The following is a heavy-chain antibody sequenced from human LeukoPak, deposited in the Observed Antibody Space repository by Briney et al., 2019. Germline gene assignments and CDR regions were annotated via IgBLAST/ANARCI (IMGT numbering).Heavy chain of an antibody. CDR2: IWYDGSNK. CDR1: GFTFSSYG. D-gene: IGHD6-13*01. V-gene: IGHV3-33*01. J-gene: IGHJ6*02. CDR3: ARSIAAAGYYYYGMDV. Sequence: GGSLRLSCAASGFTFSSYGMHWVRQAQGKGLEWVAVIWYDGSNKYYADSVKGRFTISRDNSKNTLYLQMNSLRAEDTAVYYCARSIAAAGYYYYGMDVWGQGTTVTVSS.